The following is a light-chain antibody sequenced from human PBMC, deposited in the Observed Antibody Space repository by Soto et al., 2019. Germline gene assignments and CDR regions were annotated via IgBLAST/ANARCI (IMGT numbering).Light chain of an antibody. Sequence: IVLTQSPATLSVSPGERATLSCRASQSVSSNLAWYQQTPGQAPRLLIYGASTRATGIPARFSGSGSGTEFTLTISSLQSEDFAVYFCQHYNNWPLTFGGGTKVDIK. CDR2: GAS. V-gene: IGKV3-15*01. J-gene: IGKJ4*01. CDR3: QHYNNWPLT. CDR1: QSVSSN.